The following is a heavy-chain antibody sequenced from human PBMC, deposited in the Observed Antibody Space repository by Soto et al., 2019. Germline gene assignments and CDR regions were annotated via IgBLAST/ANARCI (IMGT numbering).Heavy chain of an antibody. J-gene: IGHJ4*02. CDR2: IYYSGST. Sequence: QVQLQESGPGLVKPSQTLSLTCTVSGGSISSGVYYWSWIRQPPGKSLEWIGYIYYSGSTYYYPSRKSRVTISVDTSKNQFSLKRSSVTAADTDVYYCAREVTVAGTTFFDYWGQGTLVTVSS. V-gene: IGHV4-30-4*08. CDR1: GGSISSGVYY. CDR3: AREVTVAGTTFFDY. D-gene: IGHD6-19*01.